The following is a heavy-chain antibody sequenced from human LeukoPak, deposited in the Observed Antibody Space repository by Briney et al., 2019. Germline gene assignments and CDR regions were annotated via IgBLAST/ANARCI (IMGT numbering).Heavy chain of an antibody. CDR2: ISGSGWST. V-gene: IGHV3-23*01. D-gene: IGHD3-22*01. Sequence: GGALRLSCAASGFTFSSYAMSWVRQAPAKGLEGVSAISGSGWSTYFASSVKGRFTISRDNSKNTLYLQMNSLRAEDTAVYYCAKASSGSKYYYYYYMDVWGKGTTVTVSS. CDR1: GFTFSSYA. J-gene: IGHJ6*03. CDR3: AKASSGSKYYYYYYMDV.